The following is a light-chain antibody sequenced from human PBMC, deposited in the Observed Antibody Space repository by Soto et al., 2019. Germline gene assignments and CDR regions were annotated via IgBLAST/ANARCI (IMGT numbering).Light chain of an antibody. CDR1: SSDVGGHNY. Sequence: QSVLTQPASVSGSPGQSITISCTGTSSDVGGHNYVSWYQQHPGKAPKLLIFEVSNRPSGVSNRFYGSKSGNTASLTISGLQAEDEAVYYCSSNTDSSARLLGTWTTVTVL. J-gene: IGLJ1*01. V-gene: IGLV2-14*01. CDR2: EVS. CDR3: SSNTDSSARL.